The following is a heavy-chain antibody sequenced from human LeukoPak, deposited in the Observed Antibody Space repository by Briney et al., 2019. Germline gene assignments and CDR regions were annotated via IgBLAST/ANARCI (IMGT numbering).Heavy chain of an antibody. V-gene: IGHV3-23*01. CDR3: AKASAMGYSYGFFDY. J-gene: IGHJ4*02. CDR1: GFAFISYG. D-gene: IGHD5-18*01. CDR2: ISGSGGST. Sequence: PGGALRLSCAASGFAFISYGMSWVRQAPGKGLEWVSAISGSGGSTYDADSVKGRFTISRDNSKNTLYLQMNSLRAEDTAVYYCAKASAMGYSYGFFDYWGQGTLVTVSS.